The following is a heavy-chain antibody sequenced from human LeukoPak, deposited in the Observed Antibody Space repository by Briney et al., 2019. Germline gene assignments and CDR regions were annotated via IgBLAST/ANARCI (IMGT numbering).Heavy chain of an antibody. CDR3: AREGSSGAAATGLDY. CDR2: IYTSGST. Sequence: KPSETLSLTCTVSGGSISSYYWSWIRQPAGRGLEWIGRIYTSGSTNYNPSLKSRVTMSVDTSKNQFSLKLSSVTAADTAVYYCAREGSSGAAATGLDYWGQGTLVTVSS. D-gene: IGHD6-13*01. V-gene: IGHV4-4*07. CDR1: GGSISSYY. J-gene: IGHJ4*02.